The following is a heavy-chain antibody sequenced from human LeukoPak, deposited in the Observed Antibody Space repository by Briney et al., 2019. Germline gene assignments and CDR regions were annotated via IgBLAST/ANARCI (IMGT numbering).Heavy chain of an antibody. V-gene: IGHV3-30-3*01. CDR1: GFTFSSYA. Sequence: PGGSLRLSCAASGFTFSSYAMHWVRQAPGKGLEWVAVISYDGSNKYYADSVKGRFTISRDNSKNTLYLQMNSLRAEDTAVYYCAKGEYQLPGAYYFDYWGQGTLVTVSS. CDR3: AKGEYQLPGAYYFDY. CDR2: ISYDGSNK. D-gene: IGHD2-2*01. J-gene: IGHJ4*02.